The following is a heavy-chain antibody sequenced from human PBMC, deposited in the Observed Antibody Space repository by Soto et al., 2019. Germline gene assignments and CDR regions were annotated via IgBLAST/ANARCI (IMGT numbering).Heavy chain of an antibody. CDR1: GYTFTNYY. CDR2: IDGDSGDT. Sequence: QVQLVQSGAEVKKPGASVKVFCKASGYTFTNYYIHWVRQAPGQGLEWMGWIDGDSGDTKDAQKFQGWVTMTRDTSINKAYMELSRLTSDDTAVYYCARTPNNGRAGVYGMDVWGQGTTVTVSS. CDR3: ARTPNNGRAGVYGMDV. V-gene: IGHV1-2*04. D-gene: IGHD2-8*01. J-gene: IGHJ6*02.